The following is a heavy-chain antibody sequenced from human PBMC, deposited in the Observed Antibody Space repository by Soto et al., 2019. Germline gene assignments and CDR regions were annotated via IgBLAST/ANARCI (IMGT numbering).Heavy chain of an antibody. CDR3: ARGGYYYDSSAYYRPFDY. CDR1: GYTFTSYD. V-gene: IGHV1-8*01. Sequence: ASVKVSCKASGYTFTSYDINWVRQATGQGLEWMGWMNPNSGNTGYAQRFQGRVTMTRSTSISTAYMELSSLRSEDTAVYYCARGGYYYDSSAYYRPFDYWGQGTLVTVSS. CDR2: MNPNSGNT. D-gene: IGHD3-22*01. J-gene: IGHJ4*02.